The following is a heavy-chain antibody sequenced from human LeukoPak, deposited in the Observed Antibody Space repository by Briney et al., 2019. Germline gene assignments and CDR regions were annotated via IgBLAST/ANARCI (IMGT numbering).Heavy chain of an antibody. CDR1: GGSISSYY. D-gene: IGHD3-22*01. J-gene: IGHJ4*02. CDR3: ARDHPFYDSSGSGYYFDY. CDR2: IYYSGST. Sequence: SETLSLTCTVSGGSISSYYWSWIRQPAGKGLEWIGYIYYSGSTNYNPSLKSRVTISVDTSKNQFSLKLSSVTAADTAVYYCARDHPFYDSSGSGYYFDYWGQGTLVTVSS. V-gene: IGHV4-59*01.